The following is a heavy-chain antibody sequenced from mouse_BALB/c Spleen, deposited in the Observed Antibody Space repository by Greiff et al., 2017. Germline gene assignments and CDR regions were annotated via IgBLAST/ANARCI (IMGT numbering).Heavy chain of an antibody. CDR1: GFTFSSYG. Sequence: EVKLVESGGGLVQPGGSLKLSCAASGFTFSSYGMSWVRQTPDKRLELVATINSNGGSTYYPDSVKGRFTISRDNAKNTLYLQMSSLKSEDTAMYYCARDNGSSYRWFAYWGQGTLVTGSA. CDR2: INSNGGST. D-gene: IGHD1-1*01. V-gene: IGHV5-6-3*01. CDR3: ARDNGSSYRWFAY. J-gene: IGHJ3*01.